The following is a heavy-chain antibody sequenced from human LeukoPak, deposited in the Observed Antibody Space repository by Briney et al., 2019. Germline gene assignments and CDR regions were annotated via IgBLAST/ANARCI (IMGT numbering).Heavy chain of an antibody. CDR3: ARDPFPHAINYYDSSGYP. CDR1: GGSISSGDYY. V-gene: IGHV4-30-4*08. Sequence: SETLSLTCTVSGGSISSGDYYWSWMRQPPGKGLKGIGYIYYSGSTYYNPSLKSRVTISVDTSKNQFSLKLSSVTAADTAVYYCARDPFPHAINYYDSSGYPWGQGSLVTVSS. D-gene: IGHD3-22*01. CDR2: IYYSGST. J-gene: IGHJ5*02.